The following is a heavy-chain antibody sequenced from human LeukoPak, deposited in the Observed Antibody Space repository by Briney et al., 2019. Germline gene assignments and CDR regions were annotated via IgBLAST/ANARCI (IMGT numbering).Heavy chain of an antibody. CDR1: EFTVSSNY. Sequence: AGGSLRLSCAASEFTVSSNYMSWIRQAPGKGLEWVSVIYSGGSTHYADSVKGRFTISRDNSKNMLSLQMNSLRAEDTAVYYCAKGMGYASGSSYSYYYYMDVWGKGTTVTISS. D-gene: IGHD3-10*01. CDR2: IYSGGST. V-gene: IGHV3-53*01. CDR3: AKGMGYASGSSYSYYYYMDV. J-gene: IGHJ6*03.